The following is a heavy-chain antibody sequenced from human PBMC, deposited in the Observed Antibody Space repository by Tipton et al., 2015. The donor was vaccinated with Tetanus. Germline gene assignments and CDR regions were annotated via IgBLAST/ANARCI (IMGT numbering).Heavy chain of an antibody. CDR3: ASGDDYGDYWAFDI. J-gene: IGHJ3*02. Sequence: TLSLTCTVSGGSISSYYWSWIRQPPGKGLEWIGYIYYSGSTDYNPSLKSRVTISVDTSKNQFSLKLSSVTAADTAVYYCASGDDYGDYWAFDIWGQGTMVTVSS. CDR2: IYYSGST. V-gene: IGHV4-59*01. D-gene: IGHD4-17*01. CDR1: GGSISSYY.